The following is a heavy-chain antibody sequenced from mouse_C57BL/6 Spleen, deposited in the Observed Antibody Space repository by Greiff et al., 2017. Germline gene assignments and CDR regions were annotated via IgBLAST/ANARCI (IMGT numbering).Heavy chain of an antibody. D-gene: IGHD2-4*01. Sequence: QVQLQQSGAELVRPGTSVKVSCKASGYAFTNYLIEWVKQRPGLGLEWIGVINPGSGGTNYNEKFKGKATLTADKSSSTAYMQLSSLTSEDSAVYFCARDDYDYGGVFDYWGQGTTLTVSS. J-gene: IGHJ2*01. CDR3: ARDDYDYGGVFDY. CDR2: INPGSGGT. CDR1: GYAFTNYL. V-gene: IGHV1-54*01.